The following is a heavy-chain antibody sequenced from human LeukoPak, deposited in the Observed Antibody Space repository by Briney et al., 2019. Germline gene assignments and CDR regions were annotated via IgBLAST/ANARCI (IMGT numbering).Heavy chain of an antibody. CDR2: IYYSGST. J-gene: IGHJ4*02. CDR3: ARTPIMITFGGVIVSSKRPYYFDY. V-gene: IGHV4-39*01. D-gene: IGHD3-16*02. CDR1: GGSISSSRYY. Sequence: SETLSLTCTVSGGSISSSRYYWGWLRQPPGKGLEWIGSIYYSGSTSYNPSLKSRVTISVGTSKNQFSLRLSSVTAADTAVYFCARTPIMITFGGVIVSSKRPYYFDYWGQGTLVTVSS.